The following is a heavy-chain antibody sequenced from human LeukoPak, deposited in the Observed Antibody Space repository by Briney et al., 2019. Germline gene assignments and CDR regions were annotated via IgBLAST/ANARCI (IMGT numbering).Heavy chain of an antibody. Sequence: GRSLRLSCAASGFTFSSYGMHWVRQAPGKGLEWVAVIWYDGSNKYYADSVKGRFTISRDDSKNTLSLQMSSLRTEHSSVYYCARDPSFSRGFNFVLSSWGQGTLVTVSS. CDR2: IWYDGSNK. D-gene: IGHD5-12*01. V-gene: IGHV3-33*01. J-gene: IGHJ5*02. CDR1: GFTFSSYG. CDR3: ARDPSFSRGFNFVLSS.